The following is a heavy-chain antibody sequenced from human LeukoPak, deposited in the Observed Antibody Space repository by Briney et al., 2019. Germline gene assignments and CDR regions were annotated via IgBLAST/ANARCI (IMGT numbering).Heavy chain of an antibody. V-gene: IGHV3-7*01. D-gene: IGHD3-10*01. J-gene: IGHJ6*02. Sequence: GGSLRLSCAASGFTFSSYWMSWVRQAPGKGLEWVANIKQDGSEKYYVDSVKGRFTISRDNAKNSLYLQMNSLRAEDTAVYYYARDGFGELFSLYYYYGMDVWGQGTTVTVSS. CDR3: ARDGFGELFSLYYYYGMDV. CDR1: GFTFSSYW. CDR2: IKQDGSEK.